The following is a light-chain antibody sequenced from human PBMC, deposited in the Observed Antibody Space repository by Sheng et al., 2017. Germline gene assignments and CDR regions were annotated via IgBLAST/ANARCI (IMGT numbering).Light chain of an antibody. CDR3: QQYNNWPWT. CDR1: QSVSSN. CDR2: GAS. Sequence: IVMTQSPATVFVSPGESATLSCRASQSVSSNLAWYQQKPGQAPRLLIYGASTRATGIPARFSGSGSGTEFTLTISSLQSEDFAVYYCQQYNNWPWTFGQGTKVEIK. J-gene: IGKJ1*01. V-gene: IGKV3-15*01.